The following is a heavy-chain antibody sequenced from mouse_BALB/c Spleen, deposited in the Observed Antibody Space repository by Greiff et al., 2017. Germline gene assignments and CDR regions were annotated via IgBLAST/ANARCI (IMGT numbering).Heavy chain of an antibody. D-gene: IGHD2-1*01. J-gene: IGHJ4*01. CDR2: IRSKSNNYAT. Sequence: EVMLVESGGGLVQPKGSLKLSCAASGFTFNTYAMNWVRQAPGKGLEWVARIRSKSNNYATYYADSVKDRFTISRDDSQSMLYLQMNNLKTEDTAMYYCVRDGNYVGAMDYWGQGTSVTVSS. CDR3: VRDGNYVGAMDY. CDR1: GFTFNTYA. V-gene: IGHV10-1*02.